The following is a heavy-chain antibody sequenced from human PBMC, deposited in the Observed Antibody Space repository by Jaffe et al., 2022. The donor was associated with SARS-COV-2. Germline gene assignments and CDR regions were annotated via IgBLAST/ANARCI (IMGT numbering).Heavy chain of an antibody. CDR2: IYYGGST. CDR1: GGSISSSSYC. V-gene: IGHV4-39*01. D-gene: IGHD3-10*01. CDR3: ARRGITIRAFDI. Sequence: QLQLQEPGPGLVKPSETLSLTCTVSGGSISSSSYCWGWIRQPPGKGLEWIGNIYYGGSTYYSPSLKSRVTISVDTSENQFSLELSSVTAADTAVYYCARRGITIRAFDIWGQGTMVTVSS. J-gene: IGHJ3*02.